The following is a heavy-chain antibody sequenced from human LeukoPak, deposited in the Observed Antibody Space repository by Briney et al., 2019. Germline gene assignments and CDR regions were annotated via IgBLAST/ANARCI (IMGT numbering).Heavy chain of an antibody. J-gene: IGHJ4*02. CDR2: IFSGGTT. CDR1: GFTVRSNY. V-gene: IGHV3-53*01. Sequence: PGGSLRLSCAASGFTVRSNYMSWVRRAPGKGLEWVSVIFSGGTTYYADSLKGRFTISRDNSKNTLYLQMNSLRAEDTAVYYCARGGDYGDLVRKYYFDYWGQGTLVTVSS. D-gene: IGHD4-17*01. CDR3: ARGGDYGDLVRKYYFDY.